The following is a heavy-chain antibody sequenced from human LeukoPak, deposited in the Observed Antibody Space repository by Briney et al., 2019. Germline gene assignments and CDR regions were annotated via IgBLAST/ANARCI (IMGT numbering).Heavy chain of an antibody. V-gene: IGHV1-2*02. CDR2: INPNSGGT. D-gene: IGHD3-16*01. CDR3: ARSPFYDYVWGSYPPSDY. J-gene: IGHJ4*02. Sequence: GAXVKVSCKASGYTFTGYYMHWVRQAPGQGLEWMGWINPNSGGTNYAQKFQGRVTMTRDTSISTAYMELSRLRSDDTAVYYCARSPFYDYVWGSYPPSDYWGQGTLVTVSS. CDR1: GYTFTGYY.